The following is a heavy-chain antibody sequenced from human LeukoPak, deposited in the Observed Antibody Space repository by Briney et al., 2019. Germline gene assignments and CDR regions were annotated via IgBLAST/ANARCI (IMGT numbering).Heavy chain of an antibody. D-gene: IGHD1-1*01. V-gene: IGHV3-23*01. CDR3: AKGRWSPDY. CDR2: ISDSGANT. Sequence: PGGSLRLSCAASGFTFSSYAMSWVRQAPGKGLEWVSLISDSGANTYYTDSVKGRFTISRDNSKNSLYLQMNSLRADDTAVYYGAKGRWSPDYWGQGTLVTVSS. J-gene: IGHJ4*02. CDR1: GFTFSSYA.